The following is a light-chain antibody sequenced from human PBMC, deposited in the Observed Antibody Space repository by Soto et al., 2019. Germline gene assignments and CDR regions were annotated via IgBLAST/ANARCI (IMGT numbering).Light chain of an antibody. V-gene: IGKV3-11*01. CDR3: QQRSNWPPIFT. Sequence: EIVLTQSPATLSLSPGERATLSCRASQSVSSYLAWYQQKPGQAPRLLIYDASNRATGIPARFSGSGSGTDFNLTISSLKPEDFAVYYCQQRSNWPPIFTFGPGTKVDIK. CDR1: QSVSSY. J-gene: IGKJ3*01. CDR2: DAS.